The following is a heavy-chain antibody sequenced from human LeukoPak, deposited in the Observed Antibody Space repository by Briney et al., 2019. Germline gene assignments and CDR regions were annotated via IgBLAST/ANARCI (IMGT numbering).Heavy chain of an antibody. CDR1: RFTFSTYT. Sequence: GGSLRLSCAAPRFTFSTYTMNWVRQAPGKGLEWVSSISYSSSNTYYADSVKGRFTISRDNAKNSLYLQMNSLRAEDTAVYYCATNYGSGSGYWGQGTLVTVSS. CDR2: ISYSSSNT. CDR3: ATNYGSGSGY. V-gene: IGHV3-21*01. J-gene: IGHJ4*02. D-gene: IGHD3-10*01.